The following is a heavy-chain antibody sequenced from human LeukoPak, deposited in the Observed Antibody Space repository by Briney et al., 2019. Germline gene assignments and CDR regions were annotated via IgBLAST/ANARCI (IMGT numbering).Heavy chain of an antibody. CDR3: AKDWSGSRLGYNWFDP. Sequence: GGSLRLSCAASGFTFSSYAMSWVRQAPGRGRGWVSAIMGSGGSTYYADSVKGRFTISRDNSKNTLYLQMNSLRAEDTAVYYCAKDWSGSRLGYNWFDPWGQGTLVTVSS. D-gene: IGHD1-26*01. V-gene: IGHV3-23*01. CDR1: GFTFSSYA. J-gene: IGHJ5*02. CDR2: IMGSGGST.